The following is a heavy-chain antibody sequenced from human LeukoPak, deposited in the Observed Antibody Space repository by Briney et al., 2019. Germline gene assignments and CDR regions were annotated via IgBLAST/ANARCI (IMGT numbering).Heavy chain of an antibody. CDR1: GGSISSSSYY. Sequence: SETLSLTCTVSGGSISSSSYYWGWIRQPPGKGLEWIGSIYYSGSTYYNPSLKRRVTISVDTSKNQFSLKLSSVTAADTAVYYCARLSHYYDSSGYYYVFDYWGQGTLVTVSS. CDR3: ARLSHYYDSSGYYYVFDY. D-gene: IGHD3-22*01. J-gene: IGHJ4*02. V-gene: IGHV4-39*01. CDR2: IYYSGST.